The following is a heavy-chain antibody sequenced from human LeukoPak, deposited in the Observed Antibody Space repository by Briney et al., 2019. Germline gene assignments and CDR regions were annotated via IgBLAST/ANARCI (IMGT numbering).Heavy chain of an antibody. CDR1: GYTLTSYY. CDR2: INPSGGST. Sequence: ASVKVSCKASGYTLTSYYMHWVRQAPGQGLEWMGIINPSGGSTSYAQKFQGRVTMTRDTSTSTVYMELSSLRSEDTAVYYCARDMGYYGSGSYQSLDYFDYWGQGTLVTVSS. D-gene: IGHD3-10*01. CDR3: ARDMGYYGSGSYQSLDYFDY. J-gene: IGHJ4*02. V-gene: IGHV1-46*01.